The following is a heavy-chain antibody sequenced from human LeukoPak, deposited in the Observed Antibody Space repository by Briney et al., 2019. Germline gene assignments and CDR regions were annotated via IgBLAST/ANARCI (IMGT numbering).Heavy chain of an antibody. CDR3: ATTAPA. D-gene: IGHD5-18*01. Sequence: GESLKISCXASGYSFTTYWIGWVRQMPGKGLEWMGIIYPGDSDTRYSPSFQGHVTISADKSINTAYLQWSSLRASDTAMYYCATTAPAWGQGTLVTVSS. CDR1: GYSFTTYW. V-gene: IGHV5-51*01. J-gene: IGHJ5*02. CDR2: IYPGDSDT.